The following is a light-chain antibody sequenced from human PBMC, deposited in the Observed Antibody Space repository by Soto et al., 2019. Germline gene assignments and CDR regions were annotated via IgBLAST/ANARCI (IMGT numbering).Light chain of an antibody. CDR2: ATS. V-gene: IGKV1-39*01. J-gene: IGKJ1*01. Sequence: DIQMTQSPASLSASVGDRVTITCRASQNIRSYLHWDQQKPGQAPQLLIYATSSLPTGVPSRFSHGGSGTEFSLVISALQPEDSATYYCPQGYSARWTSGRGTKVEI. CDR1: QNIRSY. CDR3: PQGYSARWT.